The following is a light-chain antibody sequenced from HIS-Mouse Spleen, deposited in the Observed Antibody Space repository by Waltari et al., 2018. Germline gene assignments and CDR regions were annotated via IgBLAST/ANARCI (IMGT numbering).Light chain of an antibody. J-gene: IGLJ2*01. CDR1: SSDVGSYNL. Sequence: QSALTQPASVSGSPGQSITISCTGTSSDVGSYNLVSWYQQHPGKAPKLRIFEGSKRPSGGSNRFAGSKSGNTASLTISGLQAEDEADYYCCSYAGSSTFVVFGGGTKLTVL. CDR3: CSYAGSSTFVV. V-gene: IGLV2-23*01. CDR2: EGS.